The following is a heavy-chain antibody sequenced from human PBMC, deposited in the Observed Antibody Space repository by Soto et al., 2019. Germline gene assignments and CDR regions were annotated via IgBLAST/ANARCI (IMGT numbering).Heavy chain of an antibody. CDR2: MNTNSDDT. Sequence: GASVKVSCKPSGYIFTSYDINWVRQAPGQGLEWVGWMNTNSDDTRSAQKFRGRLTLTRDKSMRAVYMKLSNLRPDDTAVYYCAREWSAAGHFYGMDVWGQGTTVTVSS. D-gene: IGHD6-13*01. J-gene: IGHJ6*02. CDR1: GYIFTSYD. V-gene: IGHV1-8*01. CDR3: AREWSAAGHFYGMDV.